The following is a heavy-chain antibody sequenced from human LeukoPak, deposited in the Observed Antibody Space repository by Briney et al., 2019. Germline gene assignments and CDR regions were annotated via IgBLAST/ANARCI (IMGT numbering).Heavy chain of an antibody. J-gene: IGHJ4*02. Sequence: GRSLRLSCAASGFTFSSYAMHWVRQAPGKGLEWVAVISYDGSNKYYADSVKGRFTISRDNSKNTLYLQMNSLRAEDTAVYYCARGGYFDYWGQGTLVTVSS. CDR2: ISYDGSNK. V-gene: IGHV3-30-3*01. CDR3: ARGGYFDY. CDR1: GFTFSSYA.